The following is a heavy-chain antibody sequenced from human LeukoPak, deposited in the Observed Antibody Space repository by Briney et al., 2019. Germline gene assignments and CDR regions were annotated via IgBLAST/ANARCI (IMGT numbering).Heavy chain of an antibody. CDR1: GFTFSSYA. Sequence: GGPLRLSCAASGFTFSSYAMSWVHQAPGKGLEWVSAISGSGGSTYYADSVKGRFTISRDNSKNTLYLQMNSLRAEDTAVCYCARDIVVVPAAIHFDYWGQGTLVTVSS. CDR2: ISGSGGST. J-gene: IGHJ4*02. CDR3: ARDIVVVPAAIHFDY. V-gene: IGHV3-23*01. D-gene: IGHD2-2*01.